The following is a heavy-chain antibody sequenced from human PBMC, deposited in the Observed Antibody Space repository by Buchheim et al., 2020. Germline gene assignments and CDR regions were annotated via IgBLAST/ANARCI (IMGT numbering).Heavy chain of an antibody. CDR3: AKDRGVVVPAAMGSYYYGMDV. V-gene: IGHV3-23*04. D-gene: IGHD2-2*01. Sequence: VQLVESGGGLVQPGGSLRLSCAASGFTFSSYAMSWVRQAPGKGLEWVSAISGSGGSTYYADSVKGRFTISRDNSKNTLYLQMNSLRAEDTAVYYCAKDRGVVVPAAMGSYYYGMDVWGQGTT. CDR2: ISGSGGST. J-gene: IGHJ6*02. CDR1: GFTFSSYA.